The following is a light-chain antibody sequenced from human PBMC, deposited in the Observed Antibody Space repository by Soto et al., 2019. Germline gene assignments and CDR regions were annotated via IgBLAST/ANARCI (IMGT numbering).Light chain of an antibody. Sequence: DIAMTQSPDSLAVSLGERATINCKSSQSVLYSSNNKNYLAWYQQKAGQPPKLLIYWASTRESGVPDRFSGSGSGTDFTLTISSLQAEDVAVYYCQQYYSTPYTFGQGTKLEIK. CDR1: QSVLYSSNNKNY. CDR3: QQYYSTPYT. V-gene: IGKV4-1*01. J-gene: IGKJ2*01. CDR2: WAS.